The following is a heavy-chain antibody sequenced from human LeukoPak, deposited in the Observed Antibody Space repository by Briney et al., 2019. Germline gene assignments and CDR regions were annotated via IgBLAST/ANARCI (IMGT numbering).Heavy chain of an antibody. Sequence: ASVKVSCKASGYTFTGYYMHWVRQALGQGLEWMGWINPNSGGTNYAQKFQGRVTMTRDTSISTAYMELSRLRSDDTAVYYCARGQYYDILTGYPTPFDYWGQGTLVTVSS. CDR2: INPNSGGT. CDR3: ARGQYYDILTGYPTPFDY. J-gene: IGHJ4*02. CDR1: GYTFTGYY. D-gene: IGHD3-9*01. V-gene: IGHV1-2*02.